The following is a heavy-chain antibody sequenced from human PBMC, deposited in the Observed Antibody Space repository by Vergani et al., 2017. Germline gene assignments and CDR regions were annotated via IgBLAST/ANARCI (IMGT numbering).Heavy chain of an antibody. Sequence: QVQLQESGPGLVKPSETLSLTCTVSGGSVSSGSYYWSWIRQPPGKGLEWIGYIYYSGSTNYHPSLKSRVPISVDTSKNPFYLKLSSVTAADTAVYYCARGGFGKIVVVDAFDIWGQGTMVTVSS. J-gene: IGHJ3*02. CDR3: ARGGFGKIVVVDAFDI. CDR1: GGSVSSGSYY. V-gene: IGHV4-61*01. CDR2: IYYSGST. D-gene: IGHD3-22*01.